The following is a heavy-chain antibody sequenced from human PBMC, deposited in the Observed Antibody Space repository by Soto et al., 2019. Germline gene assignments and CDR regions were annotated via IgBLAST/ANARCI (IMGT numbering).Heavy chain of an antibody. CDR1: GGTMNSYY. D-gene: IGHD3-3*01. CDR3: ARGQRFSDWFDP. V-gene: IGHV4-4*07. J-gene: IGHJ5*02. Sequence: QVHLQESGPGLVKPSETLSLNCTVSGGTMNSYYWTWIRQPAGKGLEWIGRIYSSGSTKYNPSLQSRVTMSLDTSKNQFSLRLTSVTAADTAVYYCARGQRFSDWFDPWGQGTLVIVSS. CDR2: IYSSGST.